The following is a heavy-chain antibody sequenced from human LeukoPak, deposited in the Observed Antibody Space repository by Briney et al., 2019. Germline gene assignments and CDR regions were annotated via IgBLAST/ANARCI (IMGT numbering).Heavy chain of an antibody. J-gene: IGHJ4*02. CDR2: IRYDGSNK. D-gene: IGHD3-22*01. CDR1: GFTFSSYG. Sequence: GGSLRLSCAASGFTFSSYGMHWVRQAPGKGLEWVAFIRYDGSNKYYADSVKGRFTISRDNSKNTLYLQMNSLRAEDTAVYYCAKDKAREVVVTDYWGQGTLVTVSS. CDR3: AKDKAREVVVTDY. V-gene: IGHV3-30*02.